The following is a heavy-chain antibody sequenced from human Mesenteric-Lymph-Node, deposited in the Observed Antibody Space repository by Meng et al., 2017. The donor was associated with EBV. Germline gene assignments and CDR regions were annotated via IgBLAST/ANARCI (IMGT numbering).Heavy chain of an antibody. V-gene: IGHV4-61*01. CDR3: ARVSGPYYSPWFDP. CDR2: IFNSGST. Sequence: QVRLQDACQGLVTPSETLSLTCTVSGDSVSSTRCSWSWIRQPPGRGLEWIGYIFNSGSTNYNPSLRSRATISVDTSRNQFSLTLNSVTAADTAVYYCARVSGPYYSPWFDPWGQGSLVTVSS. D-gene: IGHD2/OR15-2a*01. CDR1: GDSVSSTRCS. J-gene: IGHJ5*02.